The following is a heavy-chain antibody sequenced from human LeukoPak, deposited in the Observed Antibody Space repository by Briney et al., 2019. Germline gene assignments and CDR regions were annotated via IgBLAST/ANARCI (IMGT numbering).Heavy chain of an antibody. CDR2: ISAYNGKT. V-gene: IGHV1-18*01. J-gene: IGHJ4*02. CDR3: ARGTYDSSGYYFDY. D-gene: IGHD3-22*01. CDR1: GYTFTSYG. Sequence: ASLKVSCKASGYTFTSYGISWVRQAPRQGLEWRGWISAYNGKTNYAQKLQGRVTMTTDTSTSTAYMELRSLRSDDTAVYYCARGTYDSSGYYFDYWGQGTLVTVSS.